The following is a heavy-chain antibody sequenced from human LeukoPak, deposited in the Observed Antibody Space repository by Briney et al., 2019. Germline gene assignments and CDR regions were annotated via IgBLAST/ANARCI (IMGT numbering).Heavy chain of an antibody. D-gene: IGHD1-26*01. CDR2: INHSGST. Sequence: KPSATLSLTWGVGGGSFSGYYWNGRRPPPGKGQERSGEINHSGSTNYNQSLKSRVTISVDTSKNQFSMKLSSVTAADTAVYYCARDLARGAFDIWGQGTMVTVSS. CDR1: GGSFSGYY. J-gene: IGHJ3*02. CDR3: ARDLARGAFDI. V-gene: IGHV4-34*01.